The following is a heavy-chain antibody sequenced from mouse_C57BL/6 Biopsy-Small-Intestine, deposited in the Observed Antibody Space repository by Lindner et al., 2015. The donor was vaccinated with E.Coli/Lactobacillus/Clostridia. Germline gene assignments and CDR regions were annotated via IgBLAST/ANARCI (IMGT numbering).Heavy chain of an antibody. CDR2: IYPRSGNT. CDR1: GYTFTSYG. CDR3: ARRGITTVVAVDY. J-gene: IGHJ2*01. D-gene: IGHD1-1*01. V-gene: IGHV1-81*01. Sequence: QLQESGAELARPGASVKLPCKASGYTFTSYGISWVKQRTGQGLEWIGEIYPRSGNTYYNEKFKGKATLTADKTSSTAYMELRSLTSEDSAVYFCARRGITTVVAVDYWGQGTTLTVSS.